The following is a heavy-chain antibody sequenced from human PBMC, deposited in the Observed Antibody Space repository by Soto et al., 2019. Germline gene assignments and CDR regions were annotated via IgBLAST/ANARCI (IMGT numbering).Heavy chain of an antibody. CDR1: EFAFSNAW. Sequence: EVQLVESGGGLVKPGGSLRLSCAASEFAFSNAWMYWVRQAPGKGLEWVGRIKSKTDGGTATYAAPVKDRFTISRDDSKNTLYLQMNSLKTEDTVVYYCVTSWFDYWGQGTLVTVSS. J-gene: IGHJ4*02. CDR3: VTSWFDY. V-gene: IGHV3-15*01. CDR2: IKSKTDGGTA.